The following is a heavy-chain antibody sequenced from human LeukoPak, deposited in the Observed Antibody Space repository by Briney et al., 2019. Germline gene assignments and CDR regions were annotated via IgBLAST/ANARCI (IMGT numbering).Heavy chain of an antibody. CDR2: ISGSVSGSGGNT. Sequence: PGGSLRLSCAASGFTFSNYAVSWVRQAPGKGLEWVSAISGSVSGSGGNTYYADSVKGRFTISRDNSKNTLFLQMNSLRAEDTAVYPCAKGDDGSGYPQLPFDYWGQGTLVTVSS. CDR1: GFTFSNYA. V-gene: IGHV3-23*01. J-gene: IGHJ4*02. CDR3: AKGDDGSGYPQLPFDY. D-gene: IGHD3-22*01.